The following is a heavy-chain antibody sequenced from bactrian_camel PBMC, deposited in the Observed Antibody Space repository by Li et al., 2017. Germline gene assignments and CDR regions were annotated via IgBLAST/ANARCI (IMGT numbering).Heavy chain of an antibody. CDR3: ATGFRTPVVGGVGYNY. J-gene: IGHJ4*01. D-gene: IGHD2*01. CDR1: GYTSTTSC. CDR2: IASDGTA. V-gene: IGHV3S53*01. Sequence: HVQLVESGGGSVQSGGSLRLSCAVFGYTSTTSCMVWFRQDLGEEREGVASIASDGTATYADSVKGRFTISKDNAKNTLYLQMNSLKPEDTAVYYCATGFRTPVVGGVGYNYWGQGTQVTV.